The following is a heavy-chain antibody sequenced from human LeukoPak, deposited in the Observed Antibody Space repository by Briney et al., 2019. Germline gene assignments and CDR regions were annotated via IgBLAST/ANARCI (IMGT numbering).Heavy chain of an antibody. Sequence: GXXXVGWISLANGNTNYAQKLQGRVTMTTDTSTSTAYMELRSLISDDTAVYYCARDGSSSWYNLWGQGTLVTVSS. CDR2: ISLANGNT. J-gene: IGHJ4*02. D-gene: IGHD6-13*01. CDR3: ARDGSSSWYNL. V-gene: IGHV1-18*01.